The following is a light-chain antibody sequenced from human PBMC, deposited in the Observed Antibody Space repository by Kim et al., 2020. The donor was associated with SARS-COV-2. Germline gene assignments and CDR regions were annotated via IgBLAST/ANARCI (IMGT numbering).Light chain of an antibody. CDR1: SGSIASNY. CDR3: QSYDSSFWV. Sequence: LTQPHSVSESPGKTVTISCTGSSGSIASNYVQWYQQRPGSAPTTVIYEDNRRPSGVPDRFSGSIDSSSNSASLTISGLKTEDEADYYCQSYDSSFWVFGGGTQLTVL. V-gene: IGLV6-57*02. J-gene: IGLJ3*02. CDR2: EDN.